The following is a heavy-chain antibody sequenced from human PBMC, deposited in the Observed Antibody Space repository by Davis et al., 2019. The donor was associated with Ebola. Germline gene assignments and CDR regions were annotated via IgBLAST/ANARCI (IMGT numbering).Heavy chain of an antibody. CDR3: ASGMVGISTD. V-gene: IGHV3-53*01. Sequence: GGSLRLSCSASGLSVSDNYMNWVRQAPGKGLEWVAVIYNVYTTYYADSVKGRFTISRDNAKNSLYLQMNSLRAEDTAVYYCASGMVGISTDWGQGTLVTVSS. D-gene: IGHD3-10*01. J-gene: IGHJ4*02. CDR1: GLSVSDNY. CDR2: IYNVYTT.